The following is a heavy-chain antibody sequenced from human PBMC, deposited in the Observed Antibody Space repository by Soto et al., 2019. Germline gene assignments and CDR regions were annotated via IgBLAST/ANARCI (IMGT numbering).Heavy chain of an antibody. J-gene: IGHJ4*02. D-gene: IGHD3-16*01. V-gene: IGHV3-74*03. CDR2: IKTDGTVT. Sequence: GGSLRLSCAASGFTFSSYWMHWVRQDAGKGLLWVSSIKTDGTVTQYADSVKGRFTVSRDNAKNTLYLQMNSLRAEDTAVYYCAKDLSWGQCDYWGQGA. CDR1: GFTFSSYW. CDR3: AKDLSWGQCDY.